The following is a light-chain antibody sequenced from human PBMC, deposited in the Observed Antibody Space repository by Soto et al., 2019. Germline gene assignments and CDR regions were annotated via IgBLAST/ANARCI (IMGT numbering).Light chain of an antibody. Sequence: EIVMTQSPATLSVSPGERATLSCRASQSVSSKLAWFQQKPGQAPSLLIYGVSTRATGVPVRFSGSGSGTEFTLTINSLQSEDFAVYYCQQYGSSPVTFGPGTKVDIK. CDR1: QSVSSK. J-gene: IGKJ3*01. CDR2: GVS. CDR3: QQYGSSPVT. V-gene: IGKV3-15*01.